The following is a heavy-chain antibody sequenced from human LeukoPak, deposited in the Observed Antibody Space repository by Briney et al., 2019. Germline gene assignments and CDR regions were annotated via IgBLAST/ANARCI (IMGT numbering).Heavy chain of an antibody. J-gene: IGHJ4*02. CDR2: INPNSGGT. Sequence: EASVKVSCKASGYTFTGYYMHWVRQAPGQGLELMGWINPNSGGTNYEQKFQVRVNMTRDTSISTAYMELSRLRSDDTAVYYCAIADDYGDYAGYWGQGTLVTVSS. D-gene: IGHD4-17*01. CDR1: GYTFTGYY. V-gene: IGHV1-2*02. CDR3: AIADDYGDYAGY.